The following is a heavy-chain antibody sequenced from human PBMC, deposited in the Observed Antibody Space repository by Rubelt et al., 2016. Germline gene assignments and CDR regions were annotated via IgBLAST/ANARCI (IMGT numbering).Heavy chain of an antibody. V-gene: IGHV4-39*01. CDR1: GGSISSSSYY. D-gene: IGHD3-10*01. CDR2: IYYSGST. J-gene: IGHJ4*02. CDR3: ARARRRYGSGLDY. Sequence: QLQLQESGPGLVKPSETLSLTCTVSGGSISSSSYYWGWIRQPPGKGLEWIGSIYYSGSTYYNPSLCVRVTISVDTSKNQFSLKLSSVTAADTAVYYCARARRRYGSGLDYWGQGTLVTVSS.